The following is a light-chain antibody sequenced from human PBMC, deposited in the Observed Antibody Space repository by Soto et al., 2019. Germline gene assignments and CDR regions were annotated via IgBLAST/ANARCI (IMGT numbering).Light chain of an antibody. Sequence: QSVLTQSPSASGTPGQRVTISCSGSSSNIRSNTLNWYQHLPGAAPILLIYSNDQRPSGVPDRFSGSKSGTSASLAISGLQSEDEADYYCSAWDDSRNGYVFGTGTKLTVL. V-gene: IGLV1-44*01. CDR1: SSNIRSNT. J-gene: IGLJ1*01. CDR3: SAWDDSRNGYV. CDR2: SND.